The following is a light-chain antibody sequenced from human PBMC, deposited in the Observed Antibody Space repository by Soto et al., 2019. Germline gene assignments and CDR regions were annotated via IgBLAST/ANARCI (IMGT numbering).Light chain of an antibody. J-gene: IGKJ2*01. CDR3: QHYDSLPMYT. CDR2: DAC. CDR1: QDISKY. Sequence: DIHMTQSPSSLSASVGDRVTITCQASQDISKYLSWYQQKPGKAPNLLIYDACNLETGVPSRFSGSGSGTDFTFTISSLQPEDIATYFCQHYDSLPMYTFGQGTKVDI. V-gene: IGKV1-33*01.